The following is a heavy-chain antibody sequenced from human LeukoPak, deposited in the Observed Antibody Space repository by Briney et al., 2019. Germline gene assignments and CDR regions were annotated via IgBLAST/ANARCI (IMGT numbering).Heavy chain of an antibody. CDR1: GYTFTCKF. CDR2: IDPNSGGT. V-gene: IGHV1-2*02. J-gene: IGHJ4*02. D-gene: IGHD3/OR15-3a*01. CDR3: ARDREGLAYFDF. Sequence: ASVNVSCKASGYTFTCKFIHWVRQAPGRGLEWMGWIDPNSGGTDYAQKFQGRVTMTRDTSIATAYMDLSRLISDDTAVYYCARDREGLAYFDFWGQGTLVTVSS.